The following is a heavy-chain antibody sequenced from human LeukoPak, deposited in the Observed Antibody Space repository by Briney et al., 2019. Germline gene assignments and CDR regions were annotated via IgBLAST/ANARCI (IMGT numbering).Heavy chain of an antibody. CDR2: ISSSGSTI. J-gene: IGHJ4*02. CDR1: GFTFSSYA. D-gene: IGHD3-22*01. CDR3: ARETYYYDSSGYYPYYFDY. V-gene: IGHV3-48*03. Sequence: GGSLRLSCAASGFTFSSYAMSWVRQAPGKGLEWVSYISSSGSTIYYADSVKGRFTISRDNAKNSLYLQMNSLRAEDTAVYYCARETYYYDSSGYYPYYFDYWGQGTLVTVSS.